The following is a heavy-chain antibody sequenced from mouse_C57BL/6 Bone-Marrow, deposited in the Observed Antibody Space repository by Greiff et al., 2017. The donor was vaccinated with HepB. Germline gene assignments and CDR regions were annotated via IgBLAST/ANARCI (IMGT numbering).Heavy chain of an antibody. J-gene: IGHJ3*01. CDR3: ARLLRYQRGFAY. CDR1: GYTFTSYG. Sequence: QVQLQQSGAELARPGASVKLSCKASGYTFTSYGISWVKQRTGQGLEWIGEIYPRSGNTYYNEKFNGKATLTADKSSSTAYMELRSLTSEDSAVYFCARLLRYQRGFAYWGQGTLVTVSA. D-gene: IGHD1-1*01. CDR2: IYPRSGNT. V-gene: IGHV1-81*01.